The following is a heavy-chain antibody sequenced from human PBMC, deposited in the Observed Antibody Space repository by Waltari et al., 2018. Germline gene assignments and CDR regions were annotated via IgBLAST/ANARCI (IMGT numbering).Heavy chain of an antibody. V-gene: IGHV3-30*18. CDR2: RWYGGRNK. J-gene: IGHJ4*02. D-gene: IGHD6-19*01. CDR3: AKARSGGSSGWTFDY. CDR1: GFTFSSYG. Sequence: QVQLVESGGGVVQPGRSLRLSCAASGFTFSSYGMHWVRQAPGKGLGWVAVRWYGGRNKYYADAVKGRFTIARDNSKNTLYLQMNSLRAEDTAMYYCAKARSGGSSGWTFDYWGQGTLVTVSS.